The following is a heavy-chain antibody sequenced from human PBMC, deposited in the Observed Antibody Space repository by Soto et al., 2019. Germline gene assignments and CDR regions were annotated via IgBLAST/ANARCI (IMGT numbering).Heavy chain of an antibody. CDR2: ISSSSSYI. V-gene: IGHV3-21*01. CDR1: GFTFSSYS. J-gene: IGHJ4*02. CDR3: ARGLDYDILTGLDY. D-gene: IGHD3-9*01. Sequence: GGSLRLSCAASGFTFSSYSMNWVRQASGKGLEWVSSISSSSSYIYYADSVKGRFTISRGNAKNSLYLQMNSLRAEDTAVYYCARGLDYDILTGLDYWGQGTLVTVSS.